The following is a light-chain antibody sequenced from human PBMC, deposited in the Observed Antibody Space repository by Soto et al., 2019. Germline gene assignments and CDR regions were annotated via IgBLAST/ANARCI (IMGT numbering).Light chain of an antibody. CDR3: LLDYSYFWA. Sequence: AIQVTQSPSSLSASVGDSVTITCRTSQGIRSALGWYQQKPGKVPKLLIYAASTLRSGVPSRFSGSGSGRDFTLTISSLQPEDFVTYYCLLDYSYFWAFGQGTKVDIK. CDR1: QGIRSA. V-gene: IGKV1-6*01. CDR2: AAS. J-gene: IGKJ1*01.